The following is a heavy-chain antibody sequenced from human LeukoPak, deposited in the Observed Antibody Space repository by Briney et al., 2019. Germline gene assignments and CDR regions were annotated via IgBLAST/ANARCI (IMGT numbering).Heavy chain of an antibody. CDR3: ADSSNYRAYDY. CDR2: ISRNSDYI. CDR1: GFTFSDYT. V-gene: IGHV3-21*01. D-gene: IGHD3-22*01. Sequence: GGSLRLSCAASGFTFSDYTMNWVRQAPGKGLEWVSSISRNSDYIYYADSVRGRFTISRDNAKNSLYLQMNSLRAEDTAVYYCADSSNYRAYDYWGQGTLVTVSS. J-gene: IGHJ4*02.